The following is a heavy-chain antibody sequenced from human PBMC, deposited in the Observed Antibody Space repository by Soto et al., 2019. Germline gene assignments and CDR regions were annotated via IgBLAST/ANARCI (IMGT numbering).Heavy chain of an antibody. D-gene: IGHD6-19*01. J-gene: IGHJ6*02. CDR3: ARDETADRSYGMDV. V-gene: IGHV4-31*03. CDR1: VGSISSGGYY. CDR2: VYYSGST. Sequence: SETLSVACTFSVGSISSGGYYWSWIRQHPGKGLEWIGYVYYSGSTYYNPSLKSRVTISVDTSKNQFSLKLSSVTAADTAVYYCARDETADRSYGMDVWGQGTPVTVSS.